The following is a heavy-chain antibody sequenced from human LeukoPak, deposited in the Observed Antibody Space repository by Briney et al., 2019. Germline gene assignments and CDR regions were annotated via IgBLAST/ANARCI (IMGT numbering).Heavy chain of an antibody. Sequence: NASQTLSLTSTVSGRSISSGGYYWSWLRQHPGKGLEWIGYIYYSGSTYYNPSLKSRVTISVDTSKNQFSLKLSSVTAADTAVYYCARDSIAAAGTTYGMDVWGQGTTVTVSS. CDR2: IYYSGST. V-gene: IGHV4-31*03. CDR3: ARDSIAAAGTTYGMDV. CDR1: GRSISSGGYY. D-gene: IGHD6-13*01. J-gene: IGHJ6*02.